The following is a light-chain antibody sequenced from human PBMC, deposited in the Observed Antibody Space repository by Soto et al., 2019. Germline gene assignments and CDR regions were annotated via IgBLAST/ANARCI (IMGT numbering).Light chain of an antibody. CDR1: QSVSSSY. J-gene: IGKJ2*01. CDR3: QEYGSSVYT. CDR2: GAS. Sequence: EIVLTQSPGTLSLSPGERATVSCRASQSVSSSYLAWYQQKPGQAPRLLIYGASSRATGIPDRFSGSGSGTDFSLAISRLEPEDFAVYYCQEYGSSVYTFGQGTKPEIK. V-gene: IGKV3-20*01.